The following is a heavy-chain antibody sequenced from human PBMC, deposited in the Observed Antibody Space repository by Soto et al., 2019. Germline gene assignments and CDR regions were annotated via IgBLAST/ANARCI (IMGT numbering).Heavy chain of an antibody. J-gene: IGHJ6*02. V-gene: IGHV3-30-3*01. CDR2: ISYDGSNK. CDR3: ARDYYRFNSGYGFSMDV. Sequence: PGGSLRLSCAASGVPFSSYAMHWVRQAPGKGLEWVAVISYDGSNKYYADSVKGRFTISRDNSKNTLYLQMNSLRAEDTAVYYCARDYYRFNSGYGFSMDVWGQGTTVTVSS. D-gene: IGHD5-12*01. CDR1: GVPFSSYA.